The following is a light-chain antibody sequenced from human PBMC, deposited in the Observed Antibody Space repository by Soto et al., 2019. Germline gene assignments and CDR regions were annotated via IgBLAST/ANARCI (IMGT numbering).Light chain of an antibody. CDR3: SSYAGSSTLYV. V-gene: IGLV2-8*01. CDR1: SNDVGDYNY. Sequence: QSVLTQPPSASGSPGQSVTISCTGTSNDVGDYNYVSWYQQHPGKAPKLMIYEVSKRPSGVPGRFSGSKSGNTASLTVSGLQAEDEAYYYCSSYAGSSTLYVFGTGTKGTVL. J-gene: IGLJ1*01. CDR2: EVS.